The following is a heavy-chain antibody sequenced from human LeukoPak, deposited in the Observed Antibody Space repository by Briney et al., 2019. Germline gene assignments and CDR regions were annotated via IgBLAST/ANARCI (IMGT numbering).Heavy chain of an antibody. CDR1: GFTFSSYW. J-gene: IGHJ4*02. D-gene: IGHD5-24*01. Sequence: PGGSLRPSCAASGFTFSSYWMNWARQAPGKGLEWVASINHNGNVNYYVDSVKGRFTISRDNAKNSLYLQMNSLRVEDTAVYYCAKEGRSLQTYWGQGTLVTVSS. CDR3: AKEGRSLQTY. V-gene: IGHV3-7*03. CDR2: INHNGNVN.